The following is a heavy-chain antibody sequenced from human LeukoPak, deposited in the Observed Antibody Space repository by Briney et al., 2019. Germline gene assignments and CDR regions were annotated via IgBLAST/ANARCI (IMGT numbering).Heavy chain of an antibody. CDR3: ARGSPMLRGRPFDY. CDR1: GGTFSNYA. V-gene: IGHV1-69*06. CDR2: IIPIFGTA. J-gene: IGHJ4*02. D-gene: IGHD3-10*01. Sequence: SVKVSCKASGGTFSNYAISWVRQAPGQGLEWMGGIIPIFGTANYAQKFRGRVTITADKSTRTAYMELSSLRSEDTAVYYCARGSPMLRGRPFDYWGQGTLVTVSS.